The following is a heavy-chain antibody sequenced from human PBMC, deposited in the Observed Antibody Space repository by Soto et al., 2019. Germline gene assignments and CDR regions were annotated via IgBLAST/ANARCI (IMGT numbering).Heavy chain of an antibody. V-gene: IGHV1-8*01. CDR2: MNPNSGNT. D-gene: IGHD2-15*01. CDR3: ARLYCSGGSCYSALDF. Sequence: ASVKVSCKASGYTFTSYDINWVRQATGQGLEWMGWMNPNSGNTGYAQKFQGRVTMTRNTSISTAYMELSSLRSEDTAVYYCARLYCSGGSCYSALDFWGKGTTVIVSS. J-gene: IGHJ6*04. CDR1: GYTFTSYD.